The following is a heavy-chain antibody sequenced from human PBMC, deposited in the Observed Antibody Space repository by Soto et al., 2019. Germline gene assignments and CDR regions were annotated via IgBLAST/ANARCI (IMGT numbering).Heavy chain of an antibody. CDR3: AEGDSSGSPTDDFDL. Sequence: GASVXASSKCPVLSFTISALQVLLQARGQRLECIGWIVVGSGKTNYAQKFQERVTITRDMSTSPAYMGLSSPRSEDTAVYYCAEGDSSGSPTDDFDLWGQGTMVTVSS. J-gene: IGHJ3*01. CDR1: VLSFTISA. CDR2: IVVGSGKT. D-gene: IGHD3-22*01. V-gene: IGHV1-58*01.